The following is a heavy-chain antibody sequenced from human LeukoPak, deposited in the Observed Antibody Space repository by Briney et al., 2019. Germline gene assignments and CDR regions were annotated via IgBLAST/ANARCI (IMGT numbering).Heavy chain of an antibody. Sequence: PGGSLRLSFAAPGFTFRNPWMSWARQAPGKGLEWFGVFKSKPDGGTTDYAAPVKGRFTISRDDSKNTLYLQMNSLKTEDTAVYYCTTEGILAYCGGDCYSMFAFDIWGQGTMVTVSS. CDR3: TTEGILAYCGGDCYSMFAFDI. V-gene: IGHV3-15*01. J-gene: IGHJ3*02. D-gene: IGHD2-21*02. CDR1: GFTFRNPW. CDR2: FKSKPDGGTT.